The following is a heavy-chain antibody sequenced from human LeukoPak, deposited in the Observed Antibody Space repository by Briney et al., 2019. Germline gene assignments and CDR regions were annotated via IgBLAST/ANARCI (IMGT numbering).Heavy chain of an antibody. CDR1: GYTFTGYY. D-gene: IGHD6-13*01. Sequence: ASVKVSCKASGYTFTGYYMHWVRQAPGQGLEWMGWINPNSGGTNYAQKFQGRVTMTRDTSISTAYMELSRLRSDDTAVYYCARRHVYSSSWYGGVDYWGQGTLVTVSS. CDR3: ARRHVYSSSWYGGVDY. J-gene: IGHJ4*02. CDR2: INPNSGGT. V-gene: IGHV1-2*02.